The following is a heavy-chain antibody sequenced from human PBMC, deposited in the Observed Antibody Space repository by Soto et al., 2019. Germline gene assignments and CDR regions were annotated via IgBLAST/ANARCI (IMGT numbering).Heavy chain of an antibody. D-gene: IGHD2-15*01. Sequence: SETLSLTCTVSGDSVSSYYWSWIRQPAGRGLEWIGRIYISGSTDYNPSLKGRVSMSVDRSKNQFSLKLTSVTAADAAVYYCVRDCSGGGCYSDYGMDVWGQGTTVTVS. CDR3: VRDCSGGGCYSDYGMDV. CDR2: IYISGST. J-gene: IGHJ6*02. V-gene: IGHV4-4*07. CDR1: GDSVSSYY.